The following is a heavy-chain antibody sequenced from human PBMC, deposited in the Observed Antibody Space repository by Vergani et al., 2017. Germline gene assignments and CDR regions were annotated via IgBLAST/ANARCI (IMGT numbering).Heavy chain of an antibody. CDR1: GFTFSSYA. D-gene: IGHD3-9*01. V-gene: IGHV3-23*01. CDR3: AKVRRXILTGYYSGYAFDI. CDR2: ISGSGGST. J-gene: IGHJ3*02. Sequence: EVQLLESGGGLVQPGGSLRLSCAASGFTFSSYAMSWVRQAPGKGLEWVSAISGSGGSTYYADSVKGRFTISRDNSKNTLYLQMNSLRAEDTAVYYCAKVRRXILTGYYSGYAFDIWGQGTMVTVSS.